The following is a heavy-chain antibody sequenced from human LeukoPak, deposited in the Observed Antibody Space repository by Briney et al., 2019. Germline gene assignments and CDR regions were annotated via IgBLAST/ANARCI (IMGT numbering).Heavy chain of an antibody. CDR1: GYTFTSYA. CDR3: ARVRQQLVPDY. D-gene: IGHD6-13*01. CDR2: INAGNGNT. J-gene: IGHJ4*02. Sequence: ASVTVSCKASGYTFTSYAMHWVRQAPGQRLEWMGWINAGNGNTKYSQKFQGRVTITRDTSASTAYMELSSLRSEDMAVYYCARVRQQLVPDYWGQGTLVTVSS. V-gene: IGHV1-3*01.